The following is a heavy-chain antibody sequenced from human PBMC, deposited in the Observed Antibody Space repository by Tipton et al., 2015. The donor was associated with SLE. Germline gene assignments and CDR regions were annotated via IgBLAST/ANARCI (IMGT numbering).Heavy chain of an antibody. J-gene: IGHJ6*02. CDR2: IYNSGSA. CDR1: GGSFSDYT. V-gene: IGHV4-59*01. CDR3: HGGASHYYGSGRFSRGDYSDIDV. Sequence: TLSLTCTVSGGSFSDYTWSWIRQPPGKGLECIAYIYNSGSANYNPSLNSRVTISLDPSKTQFSLKLSSVTAADTALYYCHGGASHYYGSGRFSRGDYSDIDVWGQGTTVTVSS. D-gene: IGHD3-10*01.